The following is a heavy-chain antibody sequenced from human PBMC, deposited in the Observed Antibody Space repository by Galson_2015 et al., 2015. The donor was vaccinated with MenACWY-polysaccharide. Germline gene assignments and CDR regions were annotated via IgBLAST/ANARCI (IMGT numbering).Heavy chain of an antibody. V-gene: IGHV3-48*01. D-gene: IGHD2-2*01. CDR1: GFTFTTYT. J-gene: IGHJ6*02. Sequence: SLRLSCAASGFTFTTYTINWVRQAPGQGLEWVSSISGTGTINYADSVKGRFTISRDNAKNSLYLQMNSLRADDTAVYYCAKGRAPSTYYGMDVWGQGTTVTVSS. CDR3: AKGRAPSTYYGMDV. CDR2: ISGTGTI.